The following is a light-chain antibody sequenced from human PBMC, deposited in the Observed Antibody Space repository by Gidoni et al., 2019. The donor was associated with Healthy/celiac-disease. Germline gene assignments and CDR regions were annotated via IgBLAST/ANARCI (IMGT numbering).Light chain of an antibody. CDR1: QSVSSN. J-gene: IGKJ2*01. CDR3: QQYNNWPPSYT. CDR2: GAS. V-gene: IGKV3-15*01. Sequence: EIVMTQSPATLSASPGERATLSCRASQSVSSNLAWYQQKPGQAPRLLIYGASTRATGIPARFSGSGSGTEFTLTISSLQSEDFAVYCCQQYNNWPPSYTFGQGTKLEIK.